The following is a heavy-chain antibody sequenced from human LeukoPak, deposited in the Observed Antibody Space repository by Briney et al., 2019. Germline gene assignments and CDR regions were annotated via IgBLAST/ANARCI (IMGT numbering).Heavy chain of an antibody. CDR1: GDSISNYY. V-gene: IGHV4-59*12. CDR3: ARAIRGRMIVVPVDTRFDP. J-gene: IGHJ5*02. CDR2: IYYSGST. Sequence: NPSETLSLTCTVSGDSISNYYWSWIRQSPGKGLEWIGYIYYSGSTNYNPSLKSRITISVDTSKNQFSLKLSSVTAADTAVYYCARAIRGRMIVVPVDTRFDPWGQGTLVTVSS. D-gene: IGHD3-22*01.